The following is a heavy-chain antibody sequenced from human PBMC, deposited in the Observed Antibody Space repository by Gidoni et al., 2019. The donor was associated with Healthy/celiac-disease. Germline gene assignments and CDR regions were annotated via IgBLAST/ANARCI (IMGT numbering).Heavy chain of an antibody. Sequence: QVQLVESGGGVVQHGRSLRLSWAASGFTFSSYALHWVRQAPGKGLEWVAVISYDGSNNYYADSVKGRFTIARDNSKNTLYLQMNSLRAEDTAVYYCARDRGREQQLVYYFDYWGQGTLVTVSS. CDR1: GFTFSSYA. CDR3: ARDRGREQQLVYYFDY. J-gene: IGHJ4*02. D-gene: IGHD6-13*01. CDR2: ISYDGSNN. V-gene: IGHV3-30-3*01.